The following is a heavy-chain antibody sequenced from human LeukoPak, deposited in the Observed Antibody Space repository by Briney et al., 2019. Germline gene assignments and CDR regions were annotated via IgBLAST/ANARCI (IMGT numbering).Heavy chain of an antibody. CDR2: IIPIFGTA. D-gene: IGHD6-19*01. Sequence: SVKVSCKASGGTFSSNAISWVRQAAGQGLERMGGIIPIFGTANYAQKFQGRVTMTRDTSTSTAYMELRSLRSDDTAVYYCARESLFTVAPSAFDIWGQGTMVTVSS. CDR1: GGTFSSNA. CDR3: ARESLFTVAPSAFDI. V-gene: IGHV1-69*05. J-gene: IGHJ3*02.